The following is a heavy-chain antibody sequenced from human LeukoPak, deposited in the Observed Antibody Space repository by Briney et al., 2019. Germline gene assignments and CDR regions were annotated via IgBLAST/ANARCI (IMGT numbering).Heavy chain of an antibody. V-gene: IGHV3-33*01. CDR3: ARMGGYSGYDFGY. Sequence: GGSLRLSCAASGFTFSSYGMHWVRQAPGEGLEWVALIWYDGSNKNYADSVKGRFTISRDNSKNTLDLQMNSLRAEDTAVYYCARMGGYSGYDFGYWGQGTLVTVSS. CDR1: GFTFSSYG. J-gene: IGHJ4*02. CDR2: IWYDGSNK. D-gene: IGHD5-12*01.